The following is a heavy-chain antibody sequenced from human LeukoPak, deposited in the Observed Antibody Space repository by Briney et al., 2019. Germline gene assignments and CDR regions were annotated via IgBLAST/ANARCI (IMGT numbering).Heavy chain of an antibody. D-gene: IGHD2-2*01. J-gene: IGHJ4*02. CDR1: EFTFSTYG. V-gene: IGHV3-30*02. CDR3: AKAALGRGFCSTTSCFHDS. Sequence: GGSLRLSCAASEFTFSTYGMHWVRQAPGKGLEWVAFIRNDGSNKYHGDSVKGRFTISRDNSKNTLYLQMNSLRVEDTAVYYCAKAALGRGFCSTTSCFHDSWGQGTLVTVSS. CDR2: IRNDGSNK.